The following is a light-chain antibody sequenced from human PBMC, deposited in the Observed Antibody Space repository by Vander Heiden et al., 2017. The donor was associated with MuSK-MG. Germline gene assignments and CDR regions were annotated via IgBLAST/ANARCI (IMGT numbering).Light chain of an antibody. V-gene: IGKV1-9*01. Sequence: DIQLTQSPSFLSASVGDRVTITCRASQGISSYLAWYQQKPGKAPKLLIYAASTLQSGVPSRFSGSGSGTEFTLTISSLHPEDFTTYYCQQFNTYPNTFGGGTKVEIK. CDR1: QGISSY. J-gene: IGKJ4*01. CDR3: QQFNTYPNT. CDR2: AAS.